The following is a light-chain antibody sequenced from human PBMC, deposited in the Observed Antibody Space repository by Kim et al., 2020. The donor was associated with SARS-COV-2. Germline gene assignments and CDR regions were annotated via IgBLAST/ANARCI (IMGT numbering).Light chain of an antibody. V-gene: IGKV1-12*01. CDR3: QQANSFPYT. J-gene: IGKJ2*01. Sequence: SVSVGDRVTFTRRAITRITIGFAWYQQKPGKAPNLLIFAASTWQGGVPSRFSGSGSGTDFTLTISSLQPEDSATYYCQQANSFPYTFGQGTKLEI. CDR2: AAS. CDR1: TRITIG.